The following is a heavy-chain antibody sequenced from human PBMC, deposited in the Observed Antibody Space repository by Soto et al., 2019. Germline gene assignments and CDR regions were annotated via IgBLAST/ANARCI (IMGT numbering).Heavy chain of an antibody. CDR1: GGSISSSSYY. CDR3: ARGRGGFGVYYMDV. CDR2: IYYSGST. V-gene: IGHV4-39*01. J-gene: IGHJ6*03. Sequence: QLQLQESGPGLVKPSETLSLTCTVSGGSISSSSYYWGWIRQPPGKGLEWIGSIYYSGSTYYNPSLKSRVTKSVDTSKNQVPLKLSSVTAANTAVYYWARGRGGFGVYYMDVWGKGTTVTVSS. D-gene: IGHD3-16*01.